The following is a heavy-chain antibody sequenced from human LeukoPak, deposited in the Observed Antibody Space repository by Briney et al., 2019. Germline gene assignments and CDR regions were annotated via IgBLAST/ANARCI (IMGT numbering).Heavy chain of an antibody. J-gene: IGHJ6*02. CDR2: ISRSSSYI. CDR3: ARDRDIVVVVPYYYYGMDV. D-gene: IGHD2-2*01. Sequence: GGSLRLSCAASGFTFSSYSMNWVRQAPGEGLEWVSSISRSSSYIYYADSVKGRFTISRDNAKNSLYLQMNSLRAEDTAVYYCARDRDIVVVVPYYYYGMDVWGQGTTVTVSS. V-gene: IGHV3-21*01. CDR1: GFTFSSYS.